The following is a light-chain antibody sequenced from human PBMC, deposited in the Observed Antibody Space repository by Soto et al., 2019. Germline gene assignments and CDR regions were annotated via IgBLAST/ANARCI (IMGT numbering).Light chain of an antibody. V-gene: IGKV1-39*01. J-gene: IGKJ2*01. CDR1: QTISRY. CDR3: QQSYSTPYT. Sequence: DIQMSQSPSSLSASVRDIVTITCRASQTISRYLNWYQQKPGKAPKLLIFAASSLQGGVPSRFSGSGSGTDFTLTISSLQVEYVATYYCQQSYSTPYTFGQGTKLEIK. CDR2: AAS.